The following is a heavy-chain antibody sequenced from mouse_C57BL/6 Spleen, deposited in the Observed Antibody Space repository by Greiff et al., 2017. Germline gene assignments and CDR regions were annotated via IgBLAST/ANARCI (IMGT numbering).Heavy chain of an antibody. D-gene: IGHD2-3*01. J-gene: IGHJ2*01. CDR1: GFTIKDYY. CDR3: ARFLSPYYFDD. V-gene: IGHV14-2*01. Sequence: DVHLVESGAELVKPGASVKLSCTASGFTIKDYYMHWVQQRTEQGLEWIGRFDPEDGETKYAPKCQGKATITADTSSNTAYLQLSRLTAEDTAVYYCARFLSPYYFDDGGQGTTLTVSS. CDR2: FDPEDGET.